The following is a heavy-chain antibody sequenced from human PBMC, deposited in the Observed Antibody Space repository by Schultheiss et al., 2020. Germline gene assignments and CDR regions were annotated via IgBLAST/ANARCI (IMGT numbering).Heavy chain of an antibody. Sequence: SETLSLTCTVSGGSISSGGYYWSWIRQPPGKGLEWIGEINHSGSTNYNPSLKSRVTISVDTSKNQFSVKLSSVTAADTAVYYCARLTAVAGTRGNFDYWGQGTLVTVSS. V-gene: IGHV4-39*07. CDR2: INHSGST. CDR3: ARLTAVAGTRGNFDY. J-gene: IGHJ4*02. D-gene: IGHD6-19*01. CDR1: GGSISSGGYY.